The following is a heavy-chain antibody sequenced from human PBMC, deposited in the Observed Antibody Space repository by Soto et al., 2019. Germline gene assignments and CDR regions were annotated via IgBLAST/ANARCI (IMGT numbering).Heavy chain of an antibody. V-gene: IGHV6-1*01. Sequence: SQTLSLTCAISGDSVSSNSAAWNWIRQSPSRGLEWLGRTYYRSKWYNDYAVSVKSRITINPDTSKNQVSLQLNSVTPEDTAVYYCARDLSIAAPRMTNYYYYGMDVWGQGTTVTVSS. CDR2: TYYRSKWYN. D-gene: IGHD6-6*01. CDR3: ARDLSIAAPRMTNYYYYGMDV. J-gene: IGHJ6*02. CDR1: GDSVSSNSAA.